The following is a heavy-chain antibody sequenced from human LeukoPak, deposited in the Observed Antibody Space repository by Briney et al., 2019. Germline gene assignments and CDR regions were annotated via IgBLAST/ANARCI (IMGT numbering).Heavy chain of an antibody. V-gene: IGHV3-53*01. CDR3: ARERIYFGSGGDLRDARLFYYYGLDV. Sequence: PSETLSLTCTVSGDSINSLDLWSWVRQAPGKGLEWVSVLYSDGSIYYSDSVRGRFTISRDNSKNTLFLQMNSLRAEDTAIYYCARERIYFGSGGDLRDARLFYYYGLDVWGQGTTVTVSS. J-gene: IGHJ6*02. CDR1: GDSINSLD. CDR2: LYSDGSI. D-gene: IGHD3-10*01.